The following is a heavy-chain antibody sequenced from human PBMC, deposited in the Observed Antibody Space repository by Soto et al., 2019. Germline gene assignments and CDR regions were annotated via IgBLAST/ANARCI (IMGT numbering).Heavy chain of an antibody. V-gene: IGHV4-34*01. J-gene: IGHJ3*02. Sequence: PSETLSLTCAVYGGSFSGYYWSWIRQPPGKGLEWIGEINHSGSTNYNPSLKSRVTISVDTSKNQFSLKLSSVTAAATAVYYCASLSALIVGAFEIWGQGTMVTVS. CDR2: INHSGST. CDR1: GGSFSGYY. CDR3: ASLSALIVGAFEI. D-gene: IGHD1-26*01.